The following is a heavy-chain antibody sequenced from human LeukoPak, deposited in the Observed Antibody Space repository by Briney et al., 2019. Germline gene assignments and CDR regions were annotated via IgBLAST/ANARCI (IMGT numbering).Heavy chain of an antibody. CDR2: IYANGNT. CDR3: AITTSWSLYYFDS. V-gene: IGHV4-61*02. Sequence: PSETLSLSCSVSGASIRGGNFHLSWIRQSAGKGLEWIGRIYANGNTKYRPSLKSRVKVSEDMSKNHFFLNLTSVTAADTARYFCAITTSWSLYYFDSWGQGTLVTVSS. D-gene: IGHD1-14*01. J-gene: IGHJ4*02. CDR1: GASIRGGNFH.